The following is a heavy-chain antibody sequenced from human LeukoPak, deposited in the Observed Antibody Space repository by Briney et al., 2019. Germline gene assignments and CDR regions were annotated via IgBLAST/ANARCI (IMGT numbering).Heavy chain of an antibody. CDR2: INSSGSTI. D-gene: IGHD1-26*01. V-gene: IGHV3-48*03. CDR3: AREAVVGAFDY. Sequence: GGSLRLSCAASGFTFSSYEMNWVRQAPGKGLEWVSYINSSGSTIYYADSVKGRFTISRDNAKNSLYLQMNSLRAEDTAVYYCAREAVVGAFDYWVQGTLVTVSS. CDR1: GFTFSSYE. J-gene: IGHJ4*02.